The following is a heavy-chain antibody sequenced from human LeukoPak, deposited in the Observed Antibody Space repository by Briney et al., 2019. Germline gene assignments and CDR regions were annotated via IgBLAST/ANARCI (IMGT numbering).Heavy chain of an antibody. CDR1: GFNFDNFA. J-gene: IGHJ6*02. CDR2: ISHDGRTK. Sequence: PGGSLRLSCVVSGFNFDNFAMHWVRQPLGKGLEWVAVISHDGRTKYYADSVKGRFTISRDNSKNTLYLQMNSLRAEDTAVYYCARAPFFVVVVAANPFYYGMDVWGQGTTVTVSS. D-gene: IGHD2-15*01. V-gene: IGHV3-30*04. CDR3: ARAPFFVVVVAANPFYYGMDV.